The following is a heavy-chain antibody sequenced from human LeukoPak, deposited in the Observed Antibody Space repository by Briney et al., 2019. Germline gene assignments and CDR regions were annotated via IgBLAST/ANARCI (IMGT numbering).Heavy chain of an antibody. CDR2: ISSDTTYI. Sequence: GGSLRLSCAASGFTFSSYTMNWVRQAPGKGLEWVSCISSDTTYIYYADSVKGRFTISRDNAKNSLYLQMNSLRDEDTAVYYCASGSNSWFEWGQGTLVTVSS. D-gene: IGHD2-15*01. CDR1: GFTFSSYT. V-gene: IGHV3-21*01. J-gene: IGHJ4*02. CDR3: ASGSNSWFE.